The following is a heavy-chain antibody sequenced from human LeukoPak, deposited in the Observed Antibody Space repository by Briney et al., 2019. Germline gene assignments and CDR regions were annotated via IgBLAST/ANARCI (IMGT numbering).Heavy chain of an antibody. J-gene: IGHJ4*02. CDR2: IYYSGST. Sequence: PSQTLSLTCTVSGGSISSGDYYWSWIRQPPGKGLEWIGYIYYSGSTYYNPSLKSRVTISVDTSKNQFSLKLSSVTAADTAVYYCARGGKHIVVVTATYFDYWGQGTLVTVSS. CDR3: ARGGKHIVVVTATYFDY. V-gene: IGHV4-30-4*01. D-gene: IGHD2-21*02. CDR1: GGSISSGDYY.